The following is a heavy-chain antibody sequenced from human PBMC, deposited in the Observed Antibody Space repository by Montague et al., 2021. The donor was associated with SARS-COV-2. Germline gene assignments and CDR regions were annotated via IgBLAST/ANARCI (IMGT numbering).Heavy chain of an antibody. V-gene: IGHV4-39*02. J-gene: IGHJ3*01. Sequence: SETLSLTCTVSGGSTTNNIYYWAWIRQPPGKGLEWIGSIYYTGSTYYNPSLKSRVTISVVTSKNHFTLKLSSVTAAETAVYYCARLKRYFDSSGSPSAFDFWGQGTMVTVSS. D-gene: IGHD3-22*01. CDR2: IYYTGST. CDR1: GGSTTNNIYY. CDR3: ARLKRYFDSSGSPSAFDF.